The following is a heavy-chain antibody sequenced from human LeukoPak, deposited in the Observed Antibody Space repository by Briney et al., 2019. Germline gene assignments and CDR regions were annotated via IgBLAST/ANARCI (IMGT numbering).Heavy chain of an antibody. V-gene: IGHV4-30-4*01. Sequence: SQTLSLTCTVSGVSISSGDYYWRWIRQPPGKGLEWIGYIYYSGSTYYNPSLKSRFTISVDTSKNQFSLKLSSVTAADTAVYYCARGGWLRFEDYWGQGTLVTVSS. CDR1: GVSISSGDYY. J-gene: IGHJ4*02. D-gene: IGHD5-12*01. CDR3: ARGGWLRFEDY. CDR2: IYYSGST.